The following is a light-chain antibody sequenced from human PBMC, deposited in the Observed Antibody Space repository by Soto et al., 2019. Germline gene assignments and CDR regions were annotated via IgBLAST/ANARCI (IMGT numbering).Light chain of an antibody. CDR3: QQYGSSPRT. J-gene: IGKJ1*01. CDR1: QSVSSN. Sequence: EIVMTQSPATLCVSPGERATLSCRASQSVSSNLAWYQQKPGQAPRLLIYGASNRATGIPDRFSGSGSGTDFTLTISRLEPEDFAVYYCQQYGSSPRTFGQGTKGDIK. V-gene: IGKV3-20*01. CDR2: GAS.